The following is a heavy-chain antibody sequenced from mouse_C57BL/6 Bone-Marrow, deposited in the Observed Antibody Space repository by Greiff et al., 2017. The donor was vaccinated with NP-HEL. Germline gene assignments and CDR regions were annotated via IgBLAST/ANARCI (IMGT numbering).Heavy chain of an antibody. CDR2: ISSGSSTI. J-gene: IGHJ4*01. V-gene: IGHV5-17*01. Sequence: DVKLVESGGGLVKPGGSLKLSCAASGFTFSDYGMHWVRQAPEKGLEWVAYISSGSSTIYYADTVKGRFTISRDNAKNTLFLQMTSLRSEDTAMYYCARGGIYYGNYYYAMDYWGQGTSVTVSS. CDR3: ARGGIYYGNYYYAMDY. D-gene: IGHD2-1*01. CDR1: GFTFSDYG.